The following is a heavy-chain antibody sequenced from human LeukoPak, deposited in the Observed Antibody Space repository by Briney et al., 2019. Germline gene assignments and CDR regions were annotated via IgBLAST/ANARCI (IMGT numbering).Heavy chain of an antibody. D-gene: IGHD6-19*01. CDR3: VNGPRPDITVAHTVEN. Sequence: PGGSLRLSCAVSGFIFSNYAMSWVRQVPGRGLEWVSTISSRGDSTYVADSVKGRFTISRDNSKNSLYLQMNTVRAEDTAVYYCVNGPRPDITVAHTVENWGQGTLVTVSS. CDR1: GFIFSNYA. J-gene: IGHJ4*02. V-gene: IGHV3-23*01. CDR2: ISSRGDST.